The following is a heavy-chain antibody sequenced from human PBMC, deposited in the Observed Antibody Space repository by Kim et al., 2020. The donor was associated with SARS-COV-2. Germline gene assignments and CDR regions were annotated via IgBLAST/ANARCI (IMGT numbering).Heavy chain of an antibody. J-gene: IGHJ6*03. D-gene: IGHD3-3*01. V-gene: IGHV1-69*04. CDR2: IIPILGIA. Sequence: SVKVSCKASGGTFSSYAISWVRQAPGQGLEGMGRIIPILGIANYAQKFQGRVTITADKSTGTAYMELSSLRSEDTAVYYCARDGSQTYDFWSGFFLYYMDVWGKGTTVTVSS. CDR1: GGTFSSYA. CDR3: ARDGSQTYDFWSGFFLYYMDV.